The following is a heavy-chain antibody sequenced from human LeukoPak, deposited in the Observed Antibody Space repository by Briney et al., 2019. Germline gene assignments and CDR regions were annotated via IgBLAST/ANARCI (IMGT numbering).Heavy chain of an antibody. Sequence: GGSLRLSCAASGFTFSNSGMHWVRQAPGKGLEWVAVIWYDGSNKYYADSVKGRFTISRDNSKNTLYLQMNSLRAEDTAVYYCAKIAVAGKDYFDYWGQGTLVTVSS. CDR2: IWYDGSNK. CDR3: AKIAVAGKDYFDY. V-gene: IGHV3-33*06. J-gene: IGHJ4*02. D-gene: IGHD6-19*01. CDR1: GFTFSNSG.